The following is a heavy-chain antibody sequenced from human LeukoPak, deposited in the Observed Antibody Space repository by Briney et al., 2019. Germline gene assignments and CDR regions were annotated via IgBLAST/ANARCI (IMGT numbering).Heavy chain of an antibody. V-gene: IGHV4-59*01. CDR3: ASQPRYCSGGSCSDAFDI. CDR2: IYCSGST. J-gene: IGHJ3*02. Sequence: PSETLSLTCTVSGGSISSYYWSWIRQPPGKGLEWIGYIYCSGSTNYNPSLKSRVTISVDTSKNQFSLKLSSVTAADTAVYYCASQPRYCSGGSCSDAFDIWGQGTMVTVSS. CDR1: GGSISSYY. D-gene: IGHD2-15*01.